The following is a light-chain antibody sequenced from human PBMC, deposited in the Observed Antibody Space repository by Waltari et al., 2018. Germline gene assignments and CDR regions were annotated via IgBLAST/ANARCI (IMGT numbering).Light chain of an antibody. Sequence: EIVLTQSPGTLSLSPGEGATLSCRASQSVSKYLAWYQQTPGQAPRLLTYGASSRATGIPDRFSGSGSGTDFSLTISRLEPEDFAVYYCQHYVRLPATFGQGTKVEIK. J-gene: IGKJ1*01. CDR2: GAS. CDR3: QHYVRLPAT. CDR1: QSVSKY. V-gene: IGKV3-20*01.